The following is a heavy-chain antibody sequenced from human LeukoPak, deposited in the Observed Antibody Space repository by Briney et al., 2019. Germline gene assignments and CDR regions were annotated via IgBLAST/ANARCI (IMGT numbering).Heavy chain of an antibody. CDR2: IETDVRTT. CDR3: VAYNWNYPDY. D-gene: IGHD1-20*01. CDR1: GFSFSTYY. Sequence: GGSLRLSCAASGFSFSTYYMYWVRHAPGKGLVWVSRIETDVRTTAYADSVKGRFTISRDNAKNTLYLQMNSLRVEDTAMYYCVAYNWNYPDYWGQGTLVTVSS. J-gene: IGHJ4*02. V-gene: IGHV3-74*01.